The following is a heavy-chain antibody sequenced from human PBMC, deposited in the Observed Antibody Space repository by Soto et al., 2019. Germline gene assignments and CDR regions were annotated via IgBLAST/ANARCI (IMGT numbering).Heavy chain of an antibody. J-gene: IGHJ6*02. CDR1: GFTFTSSA. D-gene: IGHD2-15*01. Sequence: QMQLVQSGPEVKKPGTSVKVSCKASGFTFTSSAVQWVRQARGQRLEWRGWIVVGSGNTIYAQKFQERVTITRDMSTTTAYMELRSLRSEDTAVFYCAAVATPHLGYYYGIDVWGQATTVTVSS. CDR3: AAVATPHLGYYYGIDV. V-gene: IGHV1-58*01. CDR2: IVVGSGNT.